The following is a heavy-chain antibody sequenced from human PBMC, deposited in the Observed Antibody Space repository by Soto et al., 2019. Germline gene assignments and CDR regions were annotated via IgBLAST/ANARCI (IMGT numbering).Heavy chain of an antibody. D-gene: IGHD3-3*01. CDR2: IYYSGST. J-gene: IGHJ6*02. Sequence: PSETLSLTCTVSGGSISSGGYYWSRIRQHPGKGLEWIGYIYYSGSTYYNPSLKSRVTISVDTSKNQFSLKLSSVTAADTAVYYCARASYDFWSGYYYPDYYYYGMGVWGQGTTVTVSS. CDR1: GGSISSGGYY. V-gene: IGHV4-31*03. CDR3: ARASYDFWSGYYYPDYYYYGMGV.